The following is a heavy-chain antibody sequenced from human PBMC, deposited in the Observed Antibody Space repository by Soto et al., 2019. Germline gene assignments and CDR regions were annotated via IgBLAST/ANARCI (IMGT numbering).Heavy chain of an antibody. CDR1: GLTFSNYG. CDR3: ARDPRGDSNWYFDL. D-gene: IGHD4-17*01. Sequence: QVQLVESGGGVVQPGRSLRLSCAASGLTFSNYGMRWVRQAPGKGLEWVASVWYDGSNKYYADSVKGRFTISRDNSKNMLYVEMNSLRVEDTAVYYCARDPRGDSNWYFDLWGRGTLVTVSS. CDR2: VWYDGSNK. V-gene: IGHV3-33*01. J-gene: IGHJ2*01.